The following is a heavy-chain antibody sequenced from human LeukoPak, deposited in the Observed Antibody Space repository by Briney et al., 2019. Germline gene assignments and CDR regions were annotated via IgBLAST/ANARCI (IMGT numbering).Heavy chain of an antibody. CDR3: ARDGLWFGESPSIPSEYYYYYYMDV. D-gene: IGHD3-10*01. CDR1: GYTFTSYG. J-gene: IGHJ6*03. Sequence: ASVKVSCKASGYTFTSYGISWVRQAPGQGLEWMGWISAYNGNTNYAQKLQGRVTMTTDTSTSTAYMELRSLRSDDTAVYYCARDGLWFGESPSIPSEYYYYYYMDVWGKGTTVTVSS. CDR2: ISAYNGNT. V-gene: IGHV1-18*01.